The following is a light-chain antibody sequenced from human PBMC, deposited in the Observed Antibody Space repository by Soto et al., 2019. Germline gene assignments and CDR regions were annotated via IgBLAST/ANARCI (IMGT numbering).Light chain of an antibody. CDR2: AAS. Sequence: DIPMTQSPSSLSASLGDRVTITCRASQGIGVYLAWFQQKPRKVPKLLIYAASTLQSGVPSRFSGSGSGTDFTLTISSLQPEDFATYYCQKYNSAPLTFGGGTKVEIK. CDR3: QKYNSAPLT. CDR1: QGIGVY. V-gene: IGKV1-27*01. J-gene: IGKJ4*01.